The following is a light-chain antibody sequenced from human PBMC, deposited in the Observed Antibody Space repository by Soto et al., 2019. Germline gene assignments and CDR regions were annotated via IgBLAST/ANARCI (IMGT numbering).Light chain of an antibody. CDR3: QQRSNWLT. CDR2: DAS. V-gene: IGKV3-11*01. Sequence: EIVLTQSPATLSLSPGERATLSCRASQSVSSYLAWYQQKPGQAPRLLIYDASNRATGLPARFSGSGSGTDFTLTSSSLEPEDCAVYYCQQRSNWLTFGGGTKEEIK. J-gene: IGKJ4*01. CDR1: QSVSSY.